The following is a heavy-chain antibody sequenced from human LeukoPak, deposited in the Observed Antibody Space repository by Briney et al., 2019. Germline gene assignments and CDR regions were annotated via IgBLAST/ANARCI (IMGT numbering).Heavy chain of an antibody. D-gene: IGHD2-2*02. CDR2: INPSGGGA. CDR1: GYTFTTYF. J-gene: IGHJ4*02. V-gene: IGHV1-46*01. Sequence: ASVRVSSTASGYTFTTYFMHWVRQAPGQGREWVGMINPSGGGASYAQKFQGRVTMTRDTSTSTVYMELSSLRSEDTAVYYCARAPPYCSSTSCYTWEYYFDYWGQGTLVTVSS. CDR3: ARAPPYCSSTSCYTWEYYFDY.